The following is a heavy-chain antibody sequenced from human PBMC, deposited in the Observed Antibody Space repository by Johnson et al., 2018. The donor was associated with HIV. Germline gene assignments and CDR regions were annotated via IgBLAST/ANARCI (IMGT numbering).Heavy chain of an antibody. D-gene: IGHD6-13*01. V-gene: IGHV3-15*01. CDR2: IKSKTDGGTT. J-gene: IGHJ3*02. CDR3: ARGLAADAFDI. Sequence: MQLVESGGGLVKPGGSLRLSCAASGFTFSNAWMSWVRQAPGKGLEWVGRIKSKTDGGTTDYAAPVKGRFTISRDDSKNTLYLQMNSLRAEDTAVYYCARGLAADAFDIWGQGTMVTVSS. CDR1: GFTFSNAW.